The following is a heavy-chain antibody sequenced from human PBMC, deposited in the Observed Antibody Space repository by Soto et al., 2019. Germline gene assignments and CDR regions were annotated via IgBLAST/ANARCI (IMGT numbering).Heavy chain of an antibody. V-gene: IGHV3-7*03. Sequence: GGSLRLSCAASGFTFSSYWMSWVRQAPGKGLEWVATIKQDGSEKYYVDSVKGRFTISRDNAKNSLYLQMNSLRAEDMAVYYCAREPMTTVTIDAFDIWGQGTMVPVSS. CDR1: GFTFSSYW. J-gene: IGHJ3*02. CDR2: IKQDGSEK. CDR3: AREPMTTVTIDAFDI. D-gene: IGHD4-17*01.